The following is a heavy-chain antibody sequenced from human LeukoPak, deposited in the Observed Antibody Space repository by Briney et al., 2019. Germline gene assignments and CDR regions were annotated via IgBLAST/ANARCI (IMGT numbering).Heavy chain of an antibody. CDR3: ARGGSYLSAFDI. V-gene: IGHV3-21*04. D-gene: IGHD1-26*01. CDR1: GFTFSDYS. Sequence: GESLRLSCAASGFTFSDYSMNWVRQAPGKGLEWVSSISSSSSYIFYADSVKGRFTISRDNSKNTLYLQMNSLRAEDTAVYYRARGGSYLSAFDIWGQGTMVTVSS. J-gene: IGHJ3*02. CDR2: ISSSSSYI.